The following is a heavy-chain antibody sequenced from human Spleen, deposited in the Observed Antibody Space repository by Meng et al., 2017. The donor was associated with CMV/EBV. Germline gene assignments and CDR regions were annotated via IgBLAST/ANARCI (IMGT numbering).Heavy chain of an antibody. CDR2: INWNAGSR. J-gene: IGHJ4*02. D-gene: IGHD7-27*01. Sequence: LVLSCAASGFTFDDYGMSWVRQAPGKGLEWVSGINWNAGSRGYVDSVKGRFTISRDNSKNTLYLQMNSLRADDTALYYCALTGKFDYWGQGTLVTVSS. CDR1: GFTFDDYG. CDR3: ALTGKFDY. V-gene: IGHV3-20*04.